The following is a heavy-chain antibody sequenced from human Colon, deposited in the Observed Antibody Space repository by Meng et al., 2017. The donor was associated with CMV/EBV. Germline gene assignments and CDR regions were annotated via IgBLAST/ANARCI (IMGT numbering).Heavy chain of an antibody. Sequence: GGSLRLSCAVSGFNVNKNYMNWVRQAPGEGLEWVSVLYSDGATFVDYTSYADSVRGRFTISRDNSNNILYLQMDSLRADDTAVYYCASHTHYAGNPPGTHNCWGQGTLVTVSS. CDR2: LYSDGATFVDYT. J-gene: IGHJ4*02. D-gene: IGHD1-14*01. CDR3: ASHTHYAGNPPGTHNC. V-gene: IGHV3-53*01. CDR1: GFNVNKNY.